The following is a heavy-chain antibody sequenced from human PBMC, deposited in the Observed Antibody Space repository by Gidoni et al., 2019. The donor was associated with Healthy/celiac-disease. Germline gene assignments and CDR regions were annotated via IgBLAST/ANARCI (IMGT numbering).Heavy chain of an antibody. V-gene: IGHV4-31*03. D-gene: IGHD6-13*01. CDR1: GGSISSGGYY. CDR2: IYYSGTT. J-gene: IGHJ3*02. CDR3: ARSPRVDAFDI. Sequence: QVQLQASGPGLVKPSQTLSLTCTVSGGSISSGGYYWSWIRQHPGKGLEWLGYIYYSGTTYYNPSLKSRVTISVDTSKNQFSLKLSSVTAADTAVYYCARSPRVDAFDIWGQGTMVTVSS.